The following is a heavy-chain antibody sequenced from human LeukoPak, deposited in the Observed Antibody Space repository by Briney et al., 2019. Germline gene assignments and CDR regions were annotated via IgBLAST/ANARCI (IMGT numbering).Heavy chain of an antibody. Sequence: GASVKVSCKASGYTFTSYGISWVRQAPGQGLEWMGRISAYNGNTNYAQKLRGRVTMTTDTSTSTAYMELRSLRSDDTAVFYCARLGVPGYLGPFIDCSSTSCSEAWFDPWGQGTLVTVSS. CDR3: ARLGVPGYLGPFIDCSSTSCSEAWFDP. CDR2: ISAYNGNT. J-gene: IGHJ5*02. CDR1: GYTFTSYG. D-gene: IGHD2-2*01. V-gene: IGHV1-18*01.